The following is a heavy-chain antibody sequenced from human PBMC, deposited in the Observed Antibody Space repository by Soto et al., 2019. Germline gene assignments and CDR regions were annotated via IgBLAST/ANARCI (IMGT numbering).Heavy chain of an antibody. CDR3: ARLGSRQIPNNYYWYIDV. Sequence: ASVKVSCKASGYTFTSYDINWVRQATGQGLEWMGWMNPNSGNTGYAQKFQGRVTMTRNTSISTAYMELSSLRSEDTAVYYCARLGSRQIPNNYYWYIDVWGNGTTVTVSS. D-gene: IGHD2-2*02. V-gene: IGHV1-8*01. CDR2: MNPNSGNT. J-gene: IGHJ6*03. CDR1: GYTFTSYD.